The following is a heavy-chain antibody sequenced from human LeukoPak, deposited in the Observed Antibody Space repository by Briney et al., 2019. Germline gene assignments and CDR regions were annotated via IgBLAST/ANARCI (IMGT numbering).Heavy chain of an antibody. J-gene: IGHJ4*02. CDR3: GRGFSIVPAGIPDY. CDR2: INTDGGST. CDR1: GFTFGSYW. D-gene: IGHD2-2*02. V-gene: IGHV3-74*01. Sequence: GGSLRLSCAASGFTFGSYWMHWVRQAPGKGLVWVSRINTDGGSTTYADSVKGRFTIFRDNAKNTLYLQMNSLRAEDTAVYYCGRGFSIVPAGIPDYWGLGTLVTVSS.